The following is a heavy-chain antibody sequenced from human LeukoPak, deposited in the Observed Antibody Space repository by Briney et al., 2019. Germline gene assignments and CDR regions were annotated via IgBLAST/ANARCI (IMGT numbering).Heavy chain of an antibody. Sequence: SETLSLTCTVSGGSISSYYWSWIRQPPGKGLEWIGYIYYSGSTNYNPSLKSRVTISVDTSKNQFSLKLSSVTAADTAVYYCARAAAGNHPYYYYGMDVWGQGTRSPSP. J-gene: IGHJ6*02. CDR2: IYYSGST. V-gene: IGHV4-59*01. D-gene: IGHD6-13*01. CDR1: GGSISSYY. CDR3: ARAAAGNHPYYYYGMDV.